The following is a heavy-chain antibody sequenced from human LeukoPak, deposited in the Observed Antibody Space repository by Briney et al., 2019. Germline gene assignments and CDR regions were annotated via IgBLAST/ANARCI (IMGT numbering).Heavy chain of an antibody. CDR1: GYKFTSYW. CDR3: AKGDGEFEY. CDR2: IYPSDSDT. Sequence: GESLKISCEASGYKFTSYWIGWVRQMPGKGLEWMGVIYPSDSDTRYNLSFEGQVTIPADKSINTAYLQWSSLRPSDTAVYYCAKGDGEFEYWGQGTLVTVSS. D-gene: IGHD3-10*01. V-gene: IGHV5-51*01. J-gene: IGHJ4*02.